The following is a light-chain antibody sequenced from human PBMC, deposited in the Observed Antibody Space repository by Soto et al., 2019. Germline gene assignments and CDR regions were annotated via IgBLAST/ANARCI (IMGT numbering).Light chain of an antibody. J-gene: IGLJ3*02. V-gene: IGLV2-14*03. CDR3: SSYTSSNTWV. CDR1: SSDVGGYNY. Sequence: QSVLTQPASVSGSPGQSITISCTGTSSDVGGYNYVSWYQQHPGKAPKLMIYDVSNRPSGVSNRFSGSKSGNTASLTISGLQAEDDADYYCSSYTSSNTWVFGGGTKVTVL. CDR2: DVS.